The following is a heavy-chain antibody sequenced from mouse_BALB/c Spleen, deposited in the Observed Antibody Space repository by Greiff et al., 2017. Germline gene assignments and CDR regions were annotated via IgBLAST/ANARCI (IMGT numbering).Heavy chain of an antibody. D-gene: IGHD1-1*01. J-gene: IGHJ3*01. CDR2: INPYNDGT. Sequence: VQLQQSGPELVKPGASVKMSCKASGYTFTSYVMHWVKQKPGQGLEWFGYINPYNDGTKYNEKFKGKATLTSDKSSSTAYMELSSLTSEDSAVYYCALYYYGSSFAYWGQGTLVTVSA. CDR3: ALYYYGSSFAY. V-gene: IGHV1-14*01. CDR1: GYTFTSYV.